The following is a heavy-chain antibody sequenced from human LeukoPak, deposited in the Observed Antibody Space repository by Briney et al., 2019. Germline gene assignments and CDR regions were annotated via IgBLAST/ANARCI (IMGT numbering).Heavy chain of an antibody. J-gene: IGHJ5*02. Sequence: SQTLSLTCAVSGDSVSSKSTAWNWIRQSPSRGLEWLGRTYYRSTWYNDYAVSVRGRITVNPDTSKNQFSLHLNSVTPEDTAVYYCARRLTQYDCFDPWGQGILVTVSS. V-gene: IGHV6-1*01. D-gene: IGHD2-2*01. CDR2: TYYRSTWYN. CDR1: GDSVSSKSTA. CDR3: ARRLTQYDCFDP.